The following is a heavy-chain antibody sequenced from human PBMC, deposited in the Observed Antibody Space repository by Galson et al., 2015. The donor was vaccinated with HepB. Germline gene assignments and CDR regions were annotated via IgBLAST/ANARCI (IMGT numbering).Heavy chain of an antibody. D-gene: IGHD2-2*02. CDR3: ARGIAFPPYINIVVVPAAITLHYYYMDV. Sequence: SCKASGGTFSSYAISWVRQAPGQGLEWMGGIIPIFGTANYAQKFQGRVTITADESTSTAYMELSSLRSEDTAVYYCARGIAFPPYINIVVVPAAITLHYYYMDVWGKGTTVTVSS. V-gene: IGHV1-69*01. J-gene: IGHJ6*03. CDR1: GGTFSSYA. CDR2: IIPIFGTA.